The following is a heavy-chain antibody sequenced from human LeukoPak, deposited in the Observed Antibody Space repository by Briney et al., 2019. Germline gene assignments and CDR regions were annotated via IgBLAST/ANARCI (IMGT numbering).Heavy chain of an antibody. V-gene: IGHV4-4*07. Sequence: PSETLSLTCTVSGDSMSSYYWNFIRQPAGKGLEWIGRIHTSWTTYYNPSLKSRITMSVDTSKNQLSLILSSVTAADTAVYYCAREAYSYGFRGYFDLWGRGTLVTVSS. D-gene: IGHD5-18*01. J-gene: IGHJ2*01. CDR2: IHTSWTT. CDR3: AREAYSYGFRGYFDL. CDR1: GDSMSSYY.